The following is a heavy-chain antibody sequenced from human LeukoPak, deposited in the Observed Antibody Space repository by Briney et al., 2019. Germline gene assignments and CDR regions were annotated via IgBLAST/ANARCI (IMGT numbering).Heavy chain of an antibody. Sequence: PGGSLRLSCAASGFTVSSNEMNWVRQAPGKGLEWVSIIYSAGSTYYADSVKGRFTISRDNSKNTLYLQMNSLRAEDTAVYYCAREGNSGSFTYWGQGTLVTVSS. CDR1: GFTVSSNE. J-gene: IGHJ4*02. D-gene: IGHD3-10*01. V-gene: IGHV3-66*01. CDR3: AREGNSGSFTY. CDR2: IYSAGST.